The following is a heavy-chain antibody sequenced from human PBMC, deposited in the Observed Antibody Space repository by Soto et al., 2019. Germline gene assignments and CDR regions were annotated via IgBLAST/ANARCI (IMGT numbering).Heavy chain of an antibody. D-gene: IGHD3-9*01. CDR1: GYPFIKYG. CDR3: ATCYDTGFDP. V-gene: IGHV1-18*04. CDR2: IKVDSGYT. Sequence: QLQLVQSAAEVKKPGASVRVSCKAYGYPFIKYGISWIRQAPEQGLEWMGWIKVDSGYTNYAQKFQGRVTMTTDTSSDTAFMELRSLRFDDTAVYFCATCYDTGFDPWGQGTLVSVSS. J-gene: IGHJ5*02.